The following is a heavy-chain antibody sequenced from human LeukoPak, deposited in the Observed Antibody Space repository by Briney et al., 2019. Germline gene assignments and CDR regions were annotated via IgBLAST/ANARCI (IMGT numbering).Heavy chain of an antibody. V-gene: IGHV3-74*01. CDR2: IYTDGSTT. D-gene: IGHD4-23*01. J-gene: IGHJ4*02. CDR3: VSGGATVATPGYFDY. Sequence: GGSLRLSCAASGFTFNSYSMTWVRQTPGKGLVWVSRIYTDGSTTNYADSVKGRFTISRDNAKSTLYLQMNSLRAEDTAVYYCVSGGATVATPGYFDYWGQGTLVTVSS. CDR1: GFTFNSYS.